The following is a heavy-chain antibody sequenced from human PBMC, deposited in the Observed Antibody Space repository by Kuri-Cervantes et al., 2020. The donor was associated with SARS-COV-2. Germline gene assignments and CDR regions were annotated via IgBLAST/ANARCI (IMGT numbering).Heavy chain of an antibody. CDR1: GGSISSSSYY. V-gene: IGHV4-39*01. CDR2: IYYSGST. Sequence: SETLSLTCTVSGGSISSSSYYWGWIRQPPGKGLEWIGSIYYSGSTYYNPSLKSRVTISVDTSKNQFSLKLSSVTAADTAVYYCARQLSIAVAGAWFDPWGQGTLVTVSS. D-gene: IGHD6-19*01. J-gene: IGHJ5*02. CDR3: ARQLSIAVAGAWFDP.